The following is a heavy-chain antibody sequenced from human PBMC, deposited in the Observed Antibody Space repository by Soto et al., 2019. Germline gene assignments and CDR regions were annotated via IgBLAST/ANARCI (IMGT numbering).Heavy chain of an antibody. CDR1: GFSLSTSGMC. Sequence: ESGPTLVNPTQTLTLTCTFSGFSLSTSGMCVSWIRQPPGKALEWLARIDWDDDKYYSTSLKTRLTISKYTSKNQVVLTMTNMDPVDTATYYCARDWTYYYGMDVWGQGTTVTVSS. J-gene: IGHJ6*02. CDR3: ARDWTYYYGMDV. CDR2: IDWDDDK. V-gene: IGHV2-70*11. D-gene: IGHD1-1*01.